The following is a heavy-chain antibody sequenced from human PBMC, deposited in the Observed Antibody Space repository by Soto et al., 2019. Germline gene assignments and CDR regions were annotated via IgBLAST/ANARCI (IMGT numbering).Heavy chain of an antibody. V-gene: IGHV3-49*03. CDR1: GFTFGDYA. D-gene: IGHD3-22*01. CDR2: IRSKAYGGTT. CDR3: TRPYYYDSTGYQRY. J-gene: IGHJ4*02. Sequence: LRLSCTASGFTFGDYAMSWFRQAPGKGLEWVGFIRSKAYGGTTGYAASVKDRFTISRDDSKSIAYLQMNGLKTEDTAVYYCTRPYYYDSTGYQRYWGQGTLVTVSS.